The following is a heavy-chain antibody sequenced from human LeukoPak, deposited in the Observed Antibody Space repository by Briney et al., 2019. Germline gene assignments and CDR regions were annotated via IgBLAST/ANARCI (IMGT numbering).Heavy chain of an antibody. CDR3: ARVVGATKRDYFDY. V-gene: IGHV4-39*01. J-gene: IGHJ4*02. CDR2: IYYSGST. Sequence: SQTRSLTCTVSGGSNSSSSYYWGWIPQPPGKGLEWIGSIYYSGSTYYNPSLKSRVTISVDTPQNQFSLTLSSVTAADTAVYYCARVVGATKRDYFDYWGQGTLVTVSS. CDR1: GGSNSSSSYY. D-gene: IGHD1-26*01.